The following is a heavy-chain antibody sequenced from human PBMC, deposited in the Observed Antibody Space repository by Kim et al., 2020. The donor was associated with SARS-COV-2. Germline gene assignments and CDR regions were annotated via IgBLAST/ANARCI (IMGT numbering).Heavy chain of an antibody. CDR1: GFTFSSYG. V-gene: IGHV3-30*18. J-gene: IGHJ6*02. Sequence: GGSLRLSCAASGFTFSSYGMHWVRQAPGKGLEWVAVISYDGSNKYYADSVKGRFTISRDNSKNTLYLQMNSLRAEDTAVYYCAKGDYVGYSSSWLPYGMDVWGQGTTVTVSS. CDR2: ISYDGSNK. CDR3: AKGDYVGYSSSWLPYGMDV. D-gene: IGHD6-13*01.